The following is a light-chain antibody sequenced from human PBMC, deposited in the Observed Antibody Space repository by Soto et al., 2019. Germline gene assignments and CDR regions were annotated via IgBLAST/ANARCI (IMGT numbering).Light chain of an antibody. V-gene: IGKV1-5*03. CDR2: HAS. J-gene: IGKJ4*01. CDR1: QSISSW. CDR3: QQYNSYPLT. Sequence: DIQMTQSPSTLSASVGDTVTITCRASQSISSWLAWYQQKPGKAPKLLIYHASTLESGVPSRFSGSLSGTEFTLTISSLQPDDFASYFCQQYNSYPLTFGGGTKVEIK.